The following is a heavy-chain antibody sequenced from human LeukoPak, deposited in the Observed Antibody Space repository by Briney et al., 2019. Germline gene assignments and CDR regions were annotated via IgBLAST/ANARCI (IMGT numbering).Heavy chain of an antibody. D-gene: IGHD2-2*01. V-gene: IGHV3-23*01. Sequence: GGSLRLSCAASGFTFSSYAMSWVRQAPGKGLEWVSGISGSGGSTDYADSVKGRFTISRDNSKNTLYLQMNSLRAEDTAVYYCAKKRGSTRSYGMDVWGQGTTVTVSS. CDR1: GFTFSSYA. CDR2: ISGSGGST. CDR3: AKKRGSTRSYGMDV. J-gene: IGHJ6*02.